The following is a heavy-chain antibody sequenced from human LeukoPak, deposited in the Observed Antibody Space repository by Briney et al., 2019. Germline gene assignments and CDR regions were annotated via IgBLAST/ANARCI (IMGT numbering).Heavy chain of an antibody. D-gene: IGHD6-6*01. CDR1: GFTFTSYG. J-gene: IGHJ4*02. V-gene: IGHV3-30*03. CDR3: ARRARPGFDY. Sequence: GGSLRLSCAASGFTFTSYGIHWVRQAPGKGLEWVAVISYDGSNKYYADSVKGRFTISRDNSKNTLYLQMNSLRAEDTAVYYCARRARPGFDYWGQGTLVTVSS. CDR2: ISYDGSNK.